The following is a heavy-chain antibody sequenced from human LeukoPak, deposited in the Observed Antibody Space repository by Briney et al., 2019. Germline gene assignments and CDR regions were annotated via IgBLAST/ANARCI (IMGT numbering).Heavy chain of an antibody. D-gene: IGHD2-8*01. CDR1: GFTFSSYA. V-gene: IGHV3-23*01. J-gene: IGHJ5*02. Sequence: GGSLRLSCAASGFTFSSYAMSWVRQAPGKGLEWVSAISGSGGSTYYADSVKGRFTISRDNAKNSLYLQMNSLRAEDTAVYYCARGCPSTLGDWFDPWGQGTLVTVSS. CDR3: ARGCPSTLGDWFDP. CDR2: ISGSGGST.